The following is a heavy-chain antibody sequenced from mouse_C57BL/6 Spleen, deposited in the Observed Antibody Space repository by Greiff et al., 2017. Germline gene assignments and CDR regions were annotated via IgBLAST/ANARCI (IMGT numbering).Heavy chain of an antibody. V-gene: IGHV1-64*01. D-gene: IGHD3-2*02. CDR2: IHPNSGST. CDR3: ARYESAGYPDY. J-gene: IGHJ2*01. Sequence: VQLQQPGAELVKPGASVKLSCKASGYTFTSYWMHWVKQRPGQGLEWIGMIHPNSGSTNYNEKFKSKATLTVDKSSSTAYMQLSSLTSEDSAVYYCARYESAGYPDYWGQGTTLTVSS. CDR1: GYTFTSYW.